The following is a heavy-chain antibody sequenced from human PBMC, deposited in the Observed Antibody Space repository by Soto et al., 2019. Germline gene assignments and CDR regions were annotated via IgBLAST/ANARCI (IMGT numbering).Heavy chain of an antibody. J-gene: IGHJ6*02. Sequence: QVQLVQSGAEVKKPGASVKISCKASGYTFSSSYIHWVRQAPGQGLEWMGLINPSGFSTDYAQTFQGPFPVTRDPSTSTVYMELSCLRSEDPAVYCWASGGYTYGFRPMDAWAPGPTAAVSS. CDR2: INPSGFST. D-gene: IGHD5-18*01. CDR3: ASGGYTYGFRPMDA. CDR1: GYTFSSSY. V-gene: IGHV1-46*01.